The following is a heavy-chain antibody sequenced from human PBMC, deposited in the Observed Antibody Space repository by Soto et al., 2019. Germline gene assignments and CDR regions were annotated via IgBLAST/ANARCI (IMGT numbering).Heavy chain of an antibody. CDR1: GGSISSYY. J-gene: IGHJ5*02. V-gene: IGHV4-59*01. D-gene: IGHD2-8*01. CDR3: ARVPVYCTNGVCSYNWFDP. CDR2: IYYSGST. Sequence: PSETLSLTCTVSGGSISSYYWSWIRQPPGKGLEWIGYIYYSGSTNYNPSLKSRVTISVDTSKNQFSLKLGSVTAADTAVYYCARVPVYCTNGVCSYNWFDPWGQGTLVTVSS.